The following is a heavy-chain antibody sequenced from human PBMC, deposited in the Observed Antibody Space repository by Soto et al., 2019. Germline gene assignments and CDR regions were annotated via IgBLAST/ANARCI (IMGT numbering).Heavy chain of an antibody. CDR3: ARDLGFSSSKALDF. D-gene: IGHD6-6*01. V-gene: IGHV1-18*01. CDR2: ISPYNGNA. Sequence: ASVKVSCQASGYGLTIYGLSWVRQAPGQGLEWMAWISPYNGNANYAQKFQDRVSMTTDTSTSTAYMELRSLRSDDTAVYYCARDLGFSSSKALDFWGQGTLVTVS. J-gene: IGHJ4*02. CDR1: GYGLTIYG.